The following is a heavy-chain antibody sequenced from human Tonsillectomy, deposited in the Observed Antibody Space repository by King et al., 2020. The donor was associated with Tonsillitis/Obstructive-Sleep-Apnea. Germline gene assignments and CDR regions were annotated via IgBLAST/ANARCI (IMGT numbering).Heavy chain of an antibody. CDR2: IYYSGST. V-gene: IGHV4-59*08. Sequence: LQLQESGPGLVKPSETLSLTCTVSGGSISSYYWSWIRQPPGKGLEWIGYIYYSGSTNYNPSLKSRVTISVDTSKNQFSLKLSSVTAADTAVYYCARHPPKYSGSSNFDYWGQGTLVTVSS. CDR3: ARHPPKYSGSSNFDY. J-gene: IGHJ4*02. D-gene: IGHD1-26*01. CDR1: GGSISSYY.